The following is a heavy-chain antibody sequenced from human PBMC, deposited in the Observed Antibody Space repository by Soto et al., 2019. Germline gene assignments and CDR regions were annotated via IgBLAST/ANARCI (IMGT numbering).Heavy chain of an antibody. Sequence: GGSLRLSCAASGFTFSSYWMSWVRQAPGKGLEWVANIKQDGSEKYYVDSVKGRFTISRDNAKNSLYLQMNSLRAEDTAVYYCARVEHITGTLSISYYYGMDVWGQGTTVTVSS. CDR3: ARVEHITGTLSISYYYGMDV. J-gene: IGHJ6*02. V-gene: IGHV3-7*05. CDR1: GFTFSSYW. D-gene: IGHD1-7*01. CDR2: IKQDGSEK.